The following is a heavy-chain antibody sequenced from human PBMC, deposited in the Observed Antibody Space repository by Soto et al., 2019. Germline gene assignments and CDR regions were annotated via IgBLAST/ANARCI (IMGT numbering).Heavy chain of an antibody. CDR1: GFTFSSYA. J-gene: IGHJ4*02. D-gene: IGHD2-21*01. CDR3: ARGDLFDY. Sequence: QVQLVESGGGVVQPGRSLRLSCAASGFTFSSYAMHWVRQAPGKGLEWVAVISYDGSNKYYADSVKGRFTISRDNSKNTLYLQMNSLRAEDTAVYSCARGDLFDYWGQGTLVTVSS. V-gene: IGHV3-30-3*01. CDR2: ISYDGSNK.